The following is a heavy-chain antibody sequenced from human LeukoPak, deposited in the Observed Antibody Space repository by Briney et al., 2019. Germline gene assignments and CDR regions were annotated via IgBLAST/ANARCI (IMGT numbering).Heavy chain of an antibody. CDR3: ARHRYDTGNYQAHFDY. V-gene: IGHV4-4*07. D-gene: IGHD3-9*01. Sequence: SETLSLTCTVSGDSLSSYYWSWIRQPAGKGLEWIGRIYTSGSTNYNPSLKSRVTMSVDTSKNQVSLKLSSVTAADTAVYYCARHRYDTGNYQAHFDYWGQGTLVTVSS. J-gene: IGHJ4*02. CDR2: IYTSGST. CDR1: GDSLSSYY.